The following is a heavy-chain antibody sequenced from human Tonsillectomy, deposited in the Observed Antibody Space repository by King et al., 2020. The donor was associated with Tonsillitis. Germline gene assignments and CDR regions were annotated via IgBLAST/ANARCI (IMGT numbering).Heavy chain of an antibody. V-gene: IGHV5-51*01. J-gene: IGHJ3*02. D-gene: IGHD3-3*01. CDR2: IYPGDSET. Sequence: QLVQSGAEVKKPGESVKISCKGAGYSFTNYWIGWVRQMPGKGLEWMGVIYPGDSETRYSPSFQGQVTISADKSIRIVHLQWSSLKASDTAMYYCARHEVVPPRWRPATFAFDIWGQGTMVTVSS. CDR3: ARHEVVPPRWRPATFAFDI. CDR1: GYSFTNYW.